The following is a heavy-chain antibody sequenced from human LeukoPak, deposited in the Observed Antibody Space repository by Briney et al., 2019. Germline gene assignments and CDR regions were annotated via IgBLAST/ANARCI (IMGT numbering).Heavy chain of an antibody. D-gene: IGHD3-10*01. CDR3: ARVSNGYYGSGGLEYYYYMDV. CDR2: IYYSGST. CDR1: GGSISSYY. Sequence: SETLSLTCTVSGGSISSYYWSWIRQPPGKGLEWIGYIYYSGSTNYNPSLKSRVTISVDTSKNQFALKLSSVTAADTAVYYCARVSNGYYGSGGLEYYYYMDVWGKGTTVTVSS. J-gene: IGHJ6*03. V-gene: IGHV4-59*01.